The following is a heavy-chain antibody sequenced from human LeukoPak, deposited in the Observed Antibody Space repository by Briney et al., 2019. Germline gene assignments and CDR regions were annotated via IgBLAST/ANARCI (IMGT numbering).Heavy chain of an antibody. D-gene: IGHD3-22*01. Sequence: GESLKISCKGSGYSFITYWIGWVRQMPGKGLEWMGIIYPGDSDPRYSPSFQGQVTISADKSISTAYLQWSSLKASDTAMYYRARAHYYHSSLYNPYYFDYWGQGTLVTVSS. CDR1: GYSFITYW. CDR3: ARAHYYHSSLYNPYYFDY. CDR2: IYPGDSDP. V-gene: IGHV5-51*01. J-gene: IGHJ4*02.